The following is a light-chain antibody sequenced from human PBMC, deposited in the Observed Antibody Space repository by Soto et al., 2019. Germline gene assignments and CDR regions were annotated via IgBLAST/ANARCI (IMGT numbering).Light chain of an antibody. J-gene: IGKJ5*01. CDR1: QSVSSSY. CDR3: QQYNNWPPIT. CDR2: GAS. Sequence: LSFPPGERATLSCRASQSVSSSYLAWYQQKPGQSPRLLVYGASTRATGIPARFSGSGSGTEFTLTISSLQSEDFAVYYCQQYNNWPPITFGQGTRLEIK. V-gene: IGKV3-15*01.